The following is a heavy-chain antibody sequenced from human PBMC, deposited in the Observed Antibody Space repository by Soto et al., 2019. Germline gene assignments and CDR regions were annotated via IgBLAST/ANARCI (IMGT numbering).Heavy chain of an antibody. Sequence: QVQLQESGPGLVKPSETLSLTCTVSGGSISSYYWSWIRHPPGKGLEWIGYIYYSGSTNYNPSLKSRVTISVDTSKNQFSLRLSSVTAADTAVYYCARAGVPAAIRWFDPWGQGTLVTVSS. V-gene: IGHV4-59*01. J-gene: IGHJ5*02. CDR2: IYYSGST. D-gene: IGHD2-2*01. CDR3: ARAGVPAAIRWFDP. CDR1: GGSISSYY.